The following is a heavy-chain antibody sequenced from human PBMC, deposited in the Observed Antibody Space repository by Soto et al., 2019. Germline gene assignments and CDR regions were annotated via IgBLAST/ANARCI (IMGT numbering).Heavy chain of an antibody. J-gene: IGHJ3*02. CDR3: AKFFRVYGGGRGDAFDI. D-gene: IGHD4-17*01. Sequence: PGGSLRLSCAASGFTFSSYSMSWVRQAPGKGLEWVSAISGSGGSTYYADSVKGRFTISRDNSKNTLYLQMNSLRAEDTAVYYCAKFFRVYGGGRGDAFDIWGQGTMVTVSS. CDR2: ISGSGGST. CDR1: GFTFSSYS. V-gene: IGHV3-23*01.